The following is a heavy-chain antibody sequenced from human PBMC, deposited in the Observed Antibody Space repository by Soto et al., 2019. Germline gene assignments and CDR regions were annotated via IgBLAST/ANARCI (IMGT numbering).Heavy chain of an antibody. D-gene: IGHD3-3*01. J-gene: IGHJ6*03. CDR2: MNPNSGNT. Sequence: ASAKVSCKASGYTFTSSDINWVRQATGQGLEWMGWMNPNSGNTGYAQKFQGRVTMTRNTSISTAYMELSSLRSEDTAVYYCARASDITIFGVVIISDLDYYYYMDVWGKGTTVTVSS. CDR3: ARASDITIFGVVIISDLDYYYYMDV. V-gene: IGHV1-8*01. CDR1: GYTFTSSD.